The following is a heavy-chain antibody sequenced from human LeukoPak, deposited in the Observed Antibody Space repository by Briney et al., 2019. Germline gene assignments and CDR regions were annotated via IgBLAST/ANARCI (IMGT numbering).Heavy chain of an antibody. CDR3: ARGVYIAAAQYGY. CDR1: GGSISIYY. V-gene: IGHV4-4*07. CDR2: IYTNENT. D-gene: IGHD6-13*01. J-gene: IGHJ4*02. Sequence: PSETLSLPCTVSGGSISIYYWNWLRQPAGKGLEGIGRIYTNENTFFNPSLKSRVTMSVDTSKNQFSLQLTSVTAADAAVYYCARGVYIAAAQYGYWGQGTLVTVSS.